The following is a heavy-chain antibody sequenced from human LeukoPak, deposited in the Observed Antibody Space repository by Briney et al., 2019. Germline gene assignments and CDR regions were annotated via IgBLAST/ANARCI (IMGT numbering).Heavy chain of an antibody. CDR1: GGSISTSSYY. CDR3: ARLSRAVADN. J-gene: IGHJ4*02. V-gene: IGHV4-39*01. D-gene: IGHD6-19*01. CDR2: IYYSGST. Sequence: PSETLPLTCTVSGGSISTSSYYWASICQPPGTGLEWIGSIYYSGSTYYNTSLKSRVTMSVDTSKNQFSLTLTSVTAAGSAVYYCARLSRAVADNWGQGTLVTVSS.